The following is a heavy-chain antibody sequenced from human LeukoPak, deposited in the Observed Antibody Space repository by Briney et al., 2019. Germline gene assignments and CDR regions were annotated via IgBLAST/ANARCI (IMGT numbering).Heavy chain of an antibody. CDR3: ARGGGITMIVVVQERYFDY. Sequence: PSETLSLTCAVYGGSFSGYYWSWIRQPPGKGLEWIGEINHSGSTNYNPSLKSRVTISVDTSENQFSLKLSSVTAADTAVYYCARGGGITMIVVVQERYFDYWGQGTLVTVSS. D-gene: IGHD3-22*01. CDR1: GGSFSGYY. V-gene: IGHV4-34*01. CDR2: INHSGST. J-gene: IGHJ4*02.